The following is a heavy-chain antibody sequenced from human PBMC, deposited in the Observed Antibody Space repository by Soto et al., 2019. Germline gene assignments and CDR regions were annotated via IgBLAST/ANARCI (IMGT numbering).Heavy chain of an antibody. J-gene: IGHJ4*02. CDR2: ISYDGSNK. V-gene: IGHV3-30-3*01. CDR3: ARSQRYSSSWYLALDY. Sequence: QVQLVESGGGVVQPGRSLRLSCAASGFTFSSYAMHWVRQAPGKGLEWVAVISYDGSNKYYADSVKGRFTISRDNSKNTLYLQMNSLRAEDTAVYYCARSQRYSSSWYLALDYWRQGTLVTVSS. CDR1: GFTFSSYA. D-gene: IGHD6-13*01.